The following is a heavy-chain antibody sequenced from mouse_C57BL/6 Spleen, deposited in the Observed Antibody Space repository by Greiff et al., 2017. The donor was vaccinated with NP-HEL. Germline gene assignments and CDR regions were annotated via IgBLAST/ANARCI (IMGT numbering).Heavy chain of an antibody. CDR1: GFNIKDDY. CDR3: TLRDWYFDV. Sequence: EVQLQQSGAELVRPGASVKLSCTASGFNIKDDYMHWVKQRPEQGLEWIGWIDPENGDTEYASKFQGKATITADTSSNTAYLQLSSLTSEDTAVYYCTLRDWYFDVWGTGTTVTVSS. J-gene: IGHJ1*03. V-gene: IGHV14-4*01. CDR2: IDPENGDT.